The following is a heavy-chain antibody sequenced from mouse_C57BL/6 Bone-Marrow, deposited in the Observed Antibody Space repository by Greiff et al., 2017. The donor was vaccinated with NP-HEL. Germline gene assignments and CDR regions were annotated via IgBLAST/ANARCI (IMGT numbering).Heavy chain of an antibody. Sequence: VQLKESGPELVKPGASVKISCKASGYSFTDYNMNWVKQSNGKSLEWIGVINPNYGTTSYNQKFKGKATLTVDQSSSTAYMQLNSLTSEDSAVYYCASQFITGRGGYAMDYWGQGTSVTVSS. CDR3: ASQFITGRGGYAMDY. D-gene: IGHD1-1*01. CDR2: INPNYGTT. J-gene: IGHJ4*01. V-gene: IGHV1-39*01. CDR1: GYSFTDYN.